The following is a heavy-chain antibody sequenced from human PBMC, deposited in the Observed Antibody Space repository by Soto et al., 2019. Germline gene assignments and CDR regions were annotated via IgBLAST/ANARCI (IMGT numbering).Heavy chain of an antibody. V-gene: IGHV4-4*07. CDR1: GGSINTFY. Sequence: SSETLSLTCTVSGGSINTFYWSWVRQPAGKGLEWIGRIFSSGSTSFNSSLESRVAMSVDTSKNHFSLNLSSVTAADMAVYYCAREGSYSAYNFAHGIQLWSFDFWGQGALVTVS. J-gene: IGHJ4*02. CDR3: AREGSYSAYNFAHGIQLWSFDF. D-gene: IGHD5-12*01. CDR2: IFSSGST.